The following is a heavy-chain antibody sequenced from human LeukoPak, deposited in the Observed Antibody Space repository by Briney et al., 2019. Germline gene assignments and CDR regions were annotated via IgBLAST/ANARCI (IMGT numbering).Heavy chain of an antibody. CDR1: GFTFSSYA. CDR2: ISGCGGST. D-gene: IGHD3-22*01. CDR3: AKPPGGYYDSSGHHDAFDI. V-gene: IGHV3-23*01. J-gene: IGHJ3*02. Sequence: GGSLRLSCAASGFTFSSYAMSWVRQAPGKGLEWVSAISGCGGSTYYADSVKGRFTISRDNSKNTLYLQMNSLRAEDTAVYYCAKPPGGYYDSSGHHDAFDIWGQGTMVTVSS.